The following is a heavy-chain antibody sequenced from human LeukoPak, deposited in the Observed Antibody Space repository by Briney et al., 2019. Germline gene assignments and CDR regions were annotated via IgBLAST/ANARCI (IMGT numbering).Heavy chain of an antibody. J-gene: IGHJ4*02. Sequence: SGKLCCTASGAPVSTSAIIWGREAPGQRLEWMGGSIPIFGTANYAQKFQVRVTITADQSTSTAYMELSSLRSEDTAVYYCARKDIGESYYYDSSGPVDDWGQGTLVTDSS. CDR1: GAPVSTSA. CDR3: ARKDIGESYYYDSSGPVDD. V-gene: IGHV1-69*01. CDR2: SIPIFGTA. D-gene: IGHD3-22*01.